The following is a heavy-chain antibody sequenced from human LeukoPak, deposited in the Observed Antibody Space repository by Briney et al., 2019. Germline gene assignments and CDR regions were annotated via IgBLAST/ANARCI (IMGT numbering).Heavy chain of an antibody. D-gene: IGHD3-10*01. CDR2: IKSKTDGGTT. J-gene: IGHJ6*03. Sequence: GGSLRLSCAASGFTFSSYAMSWVRQAPGKGLEWVGRIKSKTDGGTTDYAAPVKGRFTISRDDSKNTLYLQMNSLKTEDTAVYYCTTDPAILWFGELLPLYYYYMDVWGKGTTVTVSS. CDR1: GFTFSSYA. V-gene: IGHV3-15*01. CDR3: TTDPAILWFGELLPLYYYYMDV.